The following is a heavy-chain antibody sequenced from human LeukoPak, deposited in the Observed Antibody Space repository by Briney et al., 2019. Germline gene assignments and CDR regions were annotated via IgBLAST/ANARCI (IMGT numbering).Heavy chain of an antibody. CDR1: GYSFTNYW. CDR2: IYPDDSDT. D-gene: IGHD1-26*01. V-gene: IGHV5-51*01. CDR3: ARLRGATMPNPFDY. J-gene: IGHJ4*02. Sequence: GESLKISCKGSGYSFTNYWIGWVRQMPGQGLEWMGIIYPDDSDTRPSPTFQGQVTISADKSISTAYLQWSSLGASDTAMYYCARLRGATMPNPFDYCGQGTLVTVSS.